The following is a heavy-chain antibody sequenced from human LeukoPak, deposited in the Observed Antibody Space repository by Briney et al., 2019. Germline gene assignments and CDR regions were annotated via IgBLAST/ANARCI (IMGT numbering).Heavy chain of an antibody. Sequence: PGGSLRLSCAASGFTFSNYEMNWVRPAPGKGLEWVSYISSTSNMIYYADSVRGRFTISRDNAENSLYLQMNSLRVEDTAVYYCATASGSWYRYYFDNWGQGTLVTVSS. V-gene: IGHV3-48*03. CDR3: ATASGSWYRYYFDN. CDR1: GFTFSNYE. D-gene: IGHD6-13*01. J-gene: IGHJ4*02. CDR2: ISSTSNMI.